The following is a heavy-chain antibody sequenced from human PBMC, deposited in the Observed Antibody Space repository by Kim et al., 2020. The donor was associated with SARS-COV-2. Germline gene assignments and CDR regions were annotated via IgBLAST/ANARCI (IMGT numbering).Heavy chain of an antibody. J-gene: IGHJ4*01. CDR1: GFTFSTYN. V-gene: IGHV3-21*01. D-gene: IGHD6-19*01. CDR2: ISSSSTYI. Sequence: GGSLRLSCAASGFTFSTYNMHWVRQAPGKGLEWVSSISSSSTYIYYADSVKGRFTISRDNAKNSLCLQMNSLRPEDTAVYYCVRASKYSSAWYYFDYWA. CDR3: VRASKYSSAWYYFDY.